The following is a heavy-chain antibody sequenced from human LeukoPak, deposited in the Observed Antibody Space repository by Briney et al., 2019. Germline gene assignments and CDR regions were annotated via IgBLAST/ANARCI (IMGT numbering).Heavy chain of an antibody. CDR3: ARLSKGRYFDYIFDF. D-gene: IGHD3-9*01. V-gene: IGHV4-39*01. CDR2: IYYTGSS. J-gene: IGHJ4*02. CDR1: GGSVSSSTYY. Sequence: SETLSPTCAVSGGSVSSSTYYWGWIRQPPGKGLEWIGNIYYTGSSYYNPSLKSRVTMSVDTSKNQFSLKMNSVTAADTAVYYCARLSKGRYFDYIFDFWGQGTLLTVSS.